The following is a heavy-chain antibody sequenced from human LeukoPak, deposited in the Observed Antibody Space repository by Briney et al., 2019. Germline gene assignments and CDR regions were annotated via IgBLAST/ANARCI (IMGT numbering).Heavy chain of an antibody. J-gene: IGHJ4*02. CDR1: GYRFSRYW. CDR3: ARRRYAAILGVFDY. D-gene: IGHD5-18*01. V-gene: IGHV5-51*01. CDR2: INLGDSDT. Sequence: GESLKISCKGSGYRFSRYWIGWVRQMPGKGLEWMGIINLGDSDTRYSPAFQGQVTISADKSISTAYLQWSSLKASDTAMYYCARRRYAAILGVFDYWGQGTLVTVSS.